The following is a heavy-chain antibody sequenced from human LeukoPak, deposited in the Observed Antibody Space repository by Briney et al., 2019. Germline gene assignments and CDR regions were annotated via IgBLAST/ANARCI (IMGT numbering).Heavy chain of an antibody. V-gene: IGHV4-39*07. Sequence: SETLSLTCTVPGGSISSSSYYWGWIRQPPGKGLEWIGSVYYSGSTYYNPSLKSRVTVSVDTSKNQFSLKLSSVTAADTAVYYCARGGDYYDSSGNQAFDYWGQGTLVTVSS. CDR2: VYYSGST. J-gene: IGHJ4*02. CDR1: GGSISSSSYY. CDR3: ARGGDYYDSSGNQAFDY. D-gene: IGHD3-22*01.